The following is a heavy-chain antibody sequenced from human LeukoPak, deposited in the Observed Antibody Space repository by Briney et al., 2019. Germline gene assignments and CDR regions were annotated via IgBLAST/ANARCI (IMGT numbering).Heavy chain of an antibody. CDR2: ISSSGTTI. Sequence: GGSLRLSCAASGFTFSSYEMNWVRQAPGKGLEWVSYISSSGTTIYYADSVKGRFTISRDNAKDSLYLQMNSLRAEDTAVYYCTRVGVVVAATGNLWFDPWGQGTLVTVSS. CDR1: GFTFSSYE. D-gene: IGHD2-15*01. CDR3: TRVGVVVAATGNLWFDP. V-gene: IGHV3-48*03. J-gene: IGHJ5*02.